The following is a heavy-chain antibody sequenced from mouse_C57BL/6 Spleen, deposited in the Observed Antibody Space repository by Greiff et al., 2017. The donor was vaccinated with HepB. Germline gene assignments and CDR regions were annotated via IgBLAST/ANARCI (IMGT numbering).Heavy chain of an antibody. CDR2: INYDGSST. Sequence: EVMLVESEGGLVQPGRSMKLSCTASGFTFSDYYMAWVRQVPEKGLEWVANINYDGSSTYYLDSLKSRFIISRDNAKNILYLQMSSLKSEDTATYYCARAGYYGYFDVWGTGTTVTVSS. CDR1: GFTFSDYY. J-gene: IGHJ1*03. CDR3: ARAGYYGYFDV. D-gene: IGHD2-2*01. V-gene: IGHV5-16*01.